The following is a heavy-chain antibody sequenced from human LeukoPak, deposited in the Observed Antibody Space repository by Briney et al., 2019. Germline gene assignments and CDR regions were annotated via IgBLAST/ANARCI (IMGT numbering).Heavy chain of an antibody. J-gene: IGHJ4*02. V-gene: IGHV3-74*01. CDR3: ARDWVYKIDY. CDR2: ISHDGII. CDR1: GFTFSSYV. Sequence: GGSLRLSCETAGFTFSSYVMHWVRRTPGKGLVWVSRISHDGIISYADSVKGRFTISRDNAKNTLTLQMNSLRVEDTAVYFCARDWVYKIDYWGRGTLVTVSS. D-gene: IGHD5-24*01.